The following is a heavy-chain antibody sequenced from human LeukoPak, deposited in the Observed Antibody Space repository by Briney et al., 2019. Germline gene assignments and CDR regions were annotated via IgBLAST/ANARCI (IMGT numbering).Heavy chain of an antibody. J-gene: IGHJ4*02. Sequence: GGSLRLSCAASGFTFSSYGMHWVRQAPGKGLEWVAVISYDGSNKYYADSVKGRFTISRDNSKNTLYLQMNSLRAEDTAVYYCAKDPGIAAADFDWDWGQGTLVTVSS. CDR1: GFTFSSYG. V-gene: IGHV3-30*18. CDR3: AKDPGIAAADFDWD. CDR2: ISYDGSNK. D-gene: IGHD6-13*01.